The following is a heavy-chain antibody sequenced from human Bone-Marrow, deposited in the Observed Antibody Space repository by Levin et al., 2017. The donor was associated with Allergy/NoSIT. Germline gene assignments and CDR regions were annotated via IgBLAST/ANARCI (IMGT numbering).Heavy chain of an antibody. V-gene: IGHV3-74*01. D-gene: IGHD3-10*01. J-gene: IGHJ4*02. CDR2: INSDGSSI. CDR1: GFTFSSYW. CDR3: ARDYYGSGGALN. Sequence: ETLSLTCAASGFTFSSYWMHWVRQAPGKGLVWVSRINSDGSSISYADSVKGRFTISRDNAKNTLYLQMNSLRAEDTAVYYCARDYYGSGGALNWGQGTLVTVSS.